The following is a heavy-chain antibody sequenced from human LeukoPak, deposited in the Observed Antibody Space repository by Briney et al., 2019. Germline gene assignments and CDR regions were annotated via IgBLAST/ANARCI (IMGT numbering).Heavy chain of an antibody. CDR1: GFTFSSYS. CDR3: ARDVTSYSSGWYKSFDY. J-gene: IGHJ4*02. D-gene: IGHD6-19*01. V-gene: IGHV3-48*04. CDR2: ISSSSSII. Sequence: QSGGSLRLSCAASGFTFSSYSMNWVRQAPGKGLEWVSYISSSSSIIYYADSVKGRFTISRDNAKNSLYLQMNSLRAEDTAVYYCARDVTSYSSGWYKSFDYWGQGTLVTVSS.